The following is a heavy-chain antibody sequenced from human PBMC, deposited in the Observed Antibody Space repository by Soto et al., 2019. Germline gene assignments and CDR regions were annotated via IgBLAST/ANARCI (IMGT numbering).Heavy chain of an antibody. Sequence: QVQLQESGPGLVKPSGTLSLTCAVSGDSVSSSNWWIWVRQPPGKGLEWIGEIYRGGSANYNPSLRSRVTMSSDRSKNQFSLKLSSVTAADTAVYYCARGYSSGWSSDAAKYYGMDVWGRGTTVSVSS. CDR2: IYRGGSA. J-gene: IGHJ6*02. D-gene: IGHD6-19*01. CDR1: GDSVSSSNW. CDR3: ARGYSSGWSSDAAKYYGMDV. V-gene: IGHV4-4*02.